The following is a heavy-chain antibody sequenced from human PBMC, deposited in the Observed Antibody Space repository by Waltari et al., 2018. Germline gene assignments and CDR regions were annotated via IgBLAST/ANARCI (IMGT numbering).Heavy chain of an antibody. D-gene: IGHD1-20*01. CDR3: AKPFYNWDDPLHS. CDR2: ITVSDAT. Sequence: EVQLLESGGGLVQPGGSLRLSCKASGFTSFTHAINWVRQAPGKGLEWVSSITVSDATYYADSVKGRFTLSRDYSDNTVYLQLDSLRADDTAVYFCAKPFYNWDDPLHSWGQGTPVTVSS. J-gene: IGHJ1*01. V-gene: IGHV3-23*01. CDR1: GFTSFTHA.